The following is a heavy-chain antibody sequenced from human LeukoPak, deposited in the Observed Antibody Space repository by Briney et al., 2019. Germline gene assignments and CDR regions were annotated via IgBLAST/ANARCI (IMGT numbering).Heavy chain of an antibody. CDR1: GYSFTSYW. V-gene: IGHV5-51*01. Sequence: GQSLNISCKGSGYSFTSYWIGWVRQMPGKGLEWMGIIYPGDSDSRYSPSFQGQVTISADKSISTAYLQWSSLKASDTAMYYCARRGPRDCIDNWGQGTLVTVSS. J-gene: IGHJ4*02. CDR2: IYPGDSDS. D-gene: IGHD2-21*02. CDR3: ARRGPRDCIDN.